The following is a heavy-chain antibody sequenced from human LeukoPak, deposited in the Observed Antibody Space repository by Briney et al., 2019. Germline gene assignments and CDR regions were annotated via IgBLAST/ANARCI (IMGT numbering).Heavy chain of an antibody. CDR1: GFIFSSYG. Sequence: PGGSLRLSCAASGFIFSSYGMYWVRQAPGKGLEWVALIWYEGSSTYYADSVRGRFTISRDNSKNTLYLQMDSLRAEDTAVYYCSRGKYANGWYYFDYWGQGTLVTGSS. V-gene: IGHV3-33*01. CDR2: IWYEGSST. CDR3: SRGKYANGWYYFDY. D-gene: IGHD6-19*01. J-gene: IGHJ4*02.